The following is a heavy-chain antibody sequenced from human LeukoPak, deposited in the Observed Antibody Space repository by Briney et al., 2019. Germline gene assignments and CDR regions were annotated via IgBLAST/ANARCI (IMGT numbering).Heavy chain of an antibody. CDR2: IKQDGSEK. D-gene: IGHD3/OR15-3a*01. J-gene: IGHJ4*02. CDR3: ASGDWLRVFDY. CDR1: GFTFSRFW. Sequence: GGSLRLSCAASGFTFSRFWMSWVRQAPGKGLEWVANIKQDGSEKNYVDSVKGRFTISRDNAKNSVYLQMNSLRAEDTAVYYCASGDWLRVFDYWGQGTLVTVSS. V-gene: IGHV3-7*01.